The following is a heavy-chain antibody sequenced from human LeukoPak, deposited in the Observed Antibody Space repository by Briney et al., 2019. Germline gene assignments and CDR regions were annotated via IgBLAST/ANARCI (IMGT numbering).Heavy chain of an antibody. CDR1: GFTFSSYG. D-gene: IGHD3-9*01. V-gene: IGHV3-30*18. Sequence: GGSLRLSCAASGFTFSSYGMHWVRQAPGKGLEWVAVISYDGSNKYYADSVKGRFTISRDNSKNTLYLQMNSLRAEDTAVYYCAKDGTPENRYFGWLPYPRDAFDIWGQGTMVTVSS. J-gene: IGHJ3*02. CDR3: AKDGTPENRYFGWLPYPRDAFDI. CDR2: ISYDGSNK.